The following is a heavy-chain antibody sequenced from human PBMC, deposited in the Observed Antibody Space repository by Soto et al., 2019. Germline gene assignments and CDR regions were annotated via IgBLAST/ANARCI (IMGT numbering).Heavy chain of an antibody. CDR3: ARLGSSFDP. CDR1: GGSITSGSYY. J-gene: IGHJ5*02. D-gene: IGHD2-2*01. V-gene: IGHV4-39*01. Sequence: PSETLSLTCTVSGGSITSGSYYWGWIRQPPGKGLEWIGNIYYSGNTYYNPSLKSRVTISVDTSKNQFSLKLRSVTAADTAVYYCARLGSSFDPWGQGTLVTVSS. CDR2: IYYSGNT.